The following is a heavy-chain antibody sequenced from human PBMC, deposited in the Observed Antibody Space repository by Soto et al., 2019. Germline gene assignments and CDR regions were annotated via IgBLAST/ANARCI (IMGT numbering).Heavy chain of an antibody. V-gene: IGHV3-9*01. CDR1: GFTVDDYA. CDR2: SSWTSGSI. J-gene: IGHJ6*02. CDR3: AKDAYYCGMDV. Sequence: EVQLVESGGDLVQPGRSLRLSCAASGFTVDDYAMHWVRQAPGNGLEWVSGSSWTSGSIGYSDSVKGRFTISRDNAKNALYLQMNSLRAEDTAVYYCAKDAYYCGMDVWGQGTTVPVSS.